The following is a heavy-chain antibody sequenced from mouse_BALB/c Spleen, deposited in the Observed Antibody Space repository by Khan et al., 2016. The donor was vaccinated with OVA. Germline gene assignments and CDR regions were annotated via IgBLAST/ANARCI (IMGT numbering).Heavy chain of an antibody. CDR3: AGFEASYYAMYY. D-gene: IGHD6-1*01. V-gene: IGHV2-3*01. CDR1: GCSLTSYG. CDR2: IWGDGSI. J-gene: IGHJ4*01. Sequence: QVQLKESGPGLVAPSQSLSITCTVSGCSLTSYGVNWVRQPPGKGLEWLGVIWGDGSINYHSALISRLSITKDNSKSQVFLKLTSLQTDDTATYCCAGFEASYYAMYYWGQETSVTVSS.